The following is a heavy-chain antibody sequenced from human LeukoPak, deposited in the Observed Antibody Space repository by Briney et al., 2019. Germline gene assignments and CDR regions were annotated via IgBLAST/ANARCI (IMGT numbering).Heavy chain of an antibody. J-gene: IGHJ4*02. CDR2: INPSGGST. D-gene: IGHD3-22*01. CDR1: GYTFTSYY. Sequence: ASVKVSCKASGYTFTSYYMHWVRQAPGQGLEWMGIINPSGGSTSYAQKFQGRVTMTRDTSTSTVYMELSSLRSEDTAVYYCATESRTYYYDSSGRSGVDYWGQGTLVTVSS. V-gene: IGHV1-46*01. CDR3: ATESRTYYYDSSGRSGVDY.